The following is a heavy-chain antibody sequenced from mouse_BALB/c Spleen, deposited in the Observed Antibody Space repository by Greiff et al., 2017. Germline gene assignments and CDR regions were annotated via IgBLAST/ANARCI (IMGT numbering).Heavy chain of an antibody. Sequence: VQLQQSGAELVKPGASVKLSCTASGFNIKDTYMHWVKQRPEQGLEWIGRIDPANGNTKYDPKFQGKATITADTSSNTAYLQLSSLTSEDTAVYYCARGGDSSGYFDYWGQGTTLTVSS. CDR2: IDPANGNT. V-gene: IGHV14-3*02. J-gene: IGHJ2*01. CDR3: ARGGDSSGYFDY. D-gene: IGHD3-2*01. CDR1: GFNIKDTY.